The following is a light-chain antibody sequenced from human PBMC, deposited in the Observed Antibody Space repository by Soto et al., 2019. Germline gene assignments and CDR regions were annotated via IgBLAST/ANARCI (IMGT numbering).Light chain of an antibody. CDR3: QPWDTGIKVI. Sequence: QPVLTQSPSASASLGASVRLTCTLSSGHSNYAIAWHQQQPQKGPRYLMKINSDGSHNKGYGITDRFSGSSSGAERYLTISSLQSEDEGDYYCQPWDTGIKVIFGGGTKLTVL. J-gene: IGLJ2*01. CDR2: INSDGSH. V-gene: IGLV4-69*01. CDR1: SGHSNYA.